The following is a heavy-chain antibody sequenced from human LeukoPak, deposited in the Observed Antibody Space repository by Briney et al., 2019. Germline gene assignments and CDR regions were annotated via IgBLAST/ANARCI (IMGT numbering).Heavy chain of an antibody. Sequence: GASVKVSCKASGYTFTMYYIHWVRQAPGQGLEWMGMINPSDGATTYAQRFQGRVTMTRDMSTTTVYMDLRSLRSEDTAVYFCAWAQRGRLSGSLGILFASYYTYYYMDVWGRRTTVTVSS. J-gene: IGHJ6*03. V-gene: IGHV1-46*01. CDR1: GYTFTMYY. D-gene: IGHD1-26*01. CDR3: AWAQRGRLSGSLGILFASYYTYYYMDV. CDR2: INPSDGAT.